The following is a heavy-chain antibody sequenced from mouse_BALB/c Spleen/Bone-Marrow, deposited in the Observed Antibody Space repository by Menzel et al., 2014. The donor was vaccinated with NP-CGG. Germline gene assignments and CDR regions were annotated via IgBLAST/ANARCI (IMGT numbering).Heavy chain of an antibody. CDR2: IDPSSGYT. Sequence: QVQLQQSGAELARPGASAKMSCKASGYTFTSYTIQWVKQRPGQGLEWIGYIDPSSGYTDYNQKFKDKTTLTAGKSSNTAYMQLTSLTSEDSAVYSCAREARTGAWFTYWGQGTLVTVSA. J-gene: IGHJ3*01. CDR1: GYTFTSYT. D-gene: IGHD4-1*01. V-gene: IGHV1-4*02. CDR3: AREARTGAWFTY.